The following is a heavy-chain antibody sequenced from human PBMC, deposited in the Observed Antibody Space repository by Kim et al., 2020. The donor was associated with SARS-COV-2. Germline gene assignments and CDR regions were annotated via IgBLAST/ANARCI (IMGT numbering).Heavy chain of an antibody. J-gene: IGHJ4*02. CDR2: IYYSGST. CDR1: GGSISSSSYY. Sequence: SETLSLTCTVSGGSISSSSYYWGWIRQPPGKGLEGIGSIYYSGSTYYNPSLKSRVTISVDTSKNQFSLKLSSVTAADTAVYYCARHHYDYVWGSYRPYYFGYSGQGTLVTVSS. D-gene: IGHD3-16*02. V-gene: IGHV4-39*01. CDR3: ARHHYDYVWGSYRPYYFGY.